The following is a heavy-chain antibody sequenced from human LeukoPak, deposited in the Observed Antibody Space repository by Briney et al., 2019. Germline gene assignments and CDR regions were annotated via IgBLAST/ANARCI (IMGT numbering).Heavy chain of an antibody. CDR1: GFPFSSYW. Sequence: GGSLRLSCVASGFPFSSYWMTWVRQAPGKGLEWVANIKQDGSKKSYVDSVKGRFTISRDNAKNSLYLQLNSLRAEDTAIYYCTRVGYIDEGIDYWGQGTLVTVSS. D-gene: IGHD5-24*01. V-gene: IGHV3-7*04. CDR3: TRVGYIDEGIDY. J-gene: IGHJ4*02. CDR2: IKQDGSKK.